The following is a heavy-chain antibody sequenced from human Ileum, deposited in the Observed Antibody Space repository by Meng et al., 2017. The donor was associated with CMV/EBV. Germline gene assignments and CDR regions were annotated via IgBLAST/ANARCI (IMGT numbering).Heavy chain of an antibody. V-gene: IGHV3-7*01. CDR2: IRYNGVEK. Sequence: GESLKISCAASGFTFNNYWMTWVRQAPGKGLEWVANIRYNGVEKYYVHSVKGRFTISRDNAKNSLYLQMSSLRADDTAIYYCARDWDRGASCDGDCLDYWGQGTLVTVSS. CDR3: ARDWDRGASCDGDCLDY. J-gene: IGHJ4*02. CDR1: GFTFNNYW. D-gene: IGHD2-21*01.